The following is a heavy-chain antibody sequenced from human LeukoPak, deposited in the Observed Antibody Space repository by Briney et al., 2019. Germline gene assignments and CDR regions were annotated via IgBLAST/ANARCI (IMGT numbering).Heavy chain of an antibody. CDR2: GYYCGYS. Sequence: SETLSLTCTVSGDSISSYYWSWIRQPQGKGLEWVGFGYYCGYSNYNHSLNIRASTSVDTSMTRFYLKLTFVTAADAAIYYCARHRIASDGARLFDYWGRGTLVTVSS. J-gene: IGHJ4*02. CDR3: ARHRIASDGARLFDY. V-gene: IGHV4-59*08. D-gene: IGHD2-15*01. CDR1: GDSISSYY.